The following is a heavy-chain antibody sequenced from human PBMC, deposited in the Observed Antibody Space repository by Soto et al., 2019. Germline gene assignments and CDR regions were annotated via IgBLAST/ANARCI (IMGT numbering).Heavy chain of an antibody. Sequence: EVQLVESGGGLVQPGGSLRLSCAASGFSVSNNYMSWVRQAPGKGLECVSLIYSGGDTYYVDSVKGRFSISRDSSKNTLYLQMNSLRAEDSAVYYCARNIPVTTLGYCGQGTLVTVAS. CDR2: IYSGGDT. CDR1: GFSVSNNY. J-gene: IGHJ4*02. CDR3: ARNIPVTTLGY. D-gene: IGHD4-17*01. V-gene: IGHV3-66*01.